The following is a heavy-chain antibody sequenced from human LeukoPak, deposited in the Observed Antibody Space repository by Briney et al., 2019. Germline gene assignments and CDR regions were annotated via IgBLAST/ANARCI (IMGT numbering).Heavy chain of an antibody. CDR2: IIPILGIA. V-gene: IGHV1-69*04. CDR3: ARGSSWYGRIDY. J-gene: IGHJ4*02. Sequence: SVKVSCKASGGTFSSYAISGVRHAPGRGLAWMGRIIPILGIANYAQKFQGRVTITADKSTSTAYMELSSLRSEDTAVYYCARGSSWYGRIDYWGQGTLVTVSS. CDR1: GGTFSSYA. D-gene: IGHD6-13*01.